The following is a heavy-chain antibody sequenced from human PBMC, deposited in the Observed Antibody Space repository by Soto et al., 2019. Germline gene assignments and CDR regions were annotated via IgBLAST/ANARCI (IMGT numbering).Heavy chain of an antibody. CDR2: IIPMFDTP. J-gene: IGHJ4*02. CDR1: GGTFSSDS. Sequence: QVQLVQSGAEVKKPGSSVKVSCTASGGTFSSDSFSWVRQAPGQGLEWMGGIIPMFDTPIYAQKCQDRVTITADESTSTAYMQLSSLRSGDTAVYYCARSGGLDRDFNYWGQGSLVTVSS. D-gene: IGHD2-15*01. V-gene: IGHV1-69*12. CDR3: ARSGGLDRDFNY.